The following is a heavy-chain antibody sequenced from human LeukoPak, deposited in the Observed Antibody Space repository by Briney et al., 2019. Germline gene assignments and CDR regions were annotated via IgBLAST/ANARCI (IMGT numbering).Heavy chain of an antibody. D-gene: IGHD3-16*01. Sequence: GGSLRLSCAASGFTFSSYAMSGVRQAPGKGLEWVSAVSGSGGSTYYADSVKGRFTISRDNSKNTLYLQMNSLRVEDTAVHYCANRPVWVHYAADYWGQGTLVTVSS. CDR3: ANRPVWVHYAADY. CDR2: VSGSGGST. CDR1: GFTFSSYA. J-gene: IGHJ4*02. V-gene: IGHV3-23*01.